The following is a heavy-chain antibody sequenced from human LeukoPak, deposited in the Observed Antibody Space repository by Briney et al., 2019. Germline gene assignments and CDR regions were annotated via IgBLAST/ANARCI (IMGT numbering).Heavy chain of an antibody. CDR1: GGSISSYY. V-gene: IGHV4-59*01. J-gene: IGHJ4*02. Sequence: SETLSLTCTVSGGSISSYYWSWIRQPPGKGLEWIGYVSYSGSTNYNPSLKSRVTISVDTSKNQFSLKLSSVTAADTAVYYCARGRGARSSNFDYWGQGTLVTVSS. D-gene: IGHD1-26*01. CDR3: ARGRGARSSNFDY. CDR2: VSYSGST.